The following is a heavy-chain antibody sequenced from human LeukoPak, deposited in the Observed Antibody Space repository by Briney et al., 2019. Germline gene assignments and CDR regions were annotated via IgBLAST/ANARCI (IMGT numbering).Heavy chain of an antibody. CDR3: ARNDYVWGSYRLPVYFDY. D-gene: IGHD3-16*02. CDR2: IYYSGST. CDR1: GGSVSSGSYY. Sequence: SETLSLTCTVSGGSVSSGSYYWSWIRQPPGKGLEWIGYIYYSGSTNYNPSLKSRVTISVDTSKNQFSLKLSSVTAADTAVYYCARNDYVWGSYRLPVYFDYWGQGTLVTVSS. V-gene: IGHV4-61*01. J-gene: IGHJ4*02.